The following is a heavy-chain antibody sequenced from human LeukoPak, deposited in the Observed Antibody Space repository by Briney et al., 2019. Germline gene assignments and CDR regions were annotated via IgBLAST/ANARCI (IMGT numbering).Heavy chain of an antibody. Sequence: GGSLRLSCAASGFTFGDYYMSWVRQAPGRGPEWLSYIGKTGTSKYYADSVKGRFTISRDNAENSLYLHMDSLRVEDTAVYYCARDRSVWFAEFLYWGQGTLVTVSS. CDR2: IGKTGTSK. CDR3: ARDRSVWFAEFLY. D-gene: IGHD6-19*01. CDR1: GFTFGDYY. J-gene: IGHJ4*02. V-gene: IGHV3-11*01.